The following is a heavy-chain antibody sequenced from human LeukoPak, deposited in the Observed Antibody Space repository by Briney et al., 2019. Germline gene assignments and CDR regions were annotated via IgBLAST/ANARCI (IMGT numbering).Heavy chain of an antibody. CDR1: RGTFSSYA. Sequence: GASVKVSCKASRGTFSSYAISWVRQAPGQGLEWMGRIIPIFGTADYAQKFQGRVTITTDESTSTAYMELSSLRSEDTAVYYCARDLGDGYNKFDYWGQGTLVTVSS. D-gene: IGHD5-24*01. CDR3: ARDLGDGYNKFDY. J-gene: IGHJ4*02. CDR2: IIPIFGTA. V-gene: IGHV1-69*05.